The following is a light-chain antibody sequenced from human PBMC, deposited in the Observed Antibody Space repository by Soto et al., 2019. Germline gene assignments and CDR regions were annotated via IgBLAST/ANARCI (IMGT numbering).Light chain of an antibody. CDR3: MQATQFPHYT. J-gene: IGKJ2*01. Sequence: DIVMTQTPLSSPVTRGQPASISCKSSQSLVHSDGNTYLSWLHQRPGQPPRLLIYKVSHRLSGVPDRFSGSREGIHFTLKISRVEAEDVGFYDCMQATQFPHYTFGQGTKLEI. CDR2: KVS. V-gene: IGKV2-24*01. CDR1: QSLVHSDGNTY.